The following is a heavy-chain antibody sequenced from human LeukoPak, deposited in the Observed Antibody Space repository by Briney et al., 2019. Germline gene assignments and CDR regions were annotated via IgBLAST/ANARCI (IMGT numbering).Heavy chain of an antibody. CDR2: INHSGST. D-gene: IGHD3-10*01. J-gene: IGHJ4*02. CDR1: GGSFSGYY. V-gene: IGHV4-34*01. CDR3: ASSSGSYPLDY. Sequence: PSETLSLTCAVYGGSFSGYYWSWIRQPPGKGLEWIGEINHSGSTNYNPSLKSRVTISVDTSKNQFSLKLRSVTAADTSLYSCASSSGSYPLDYWGQGSLVTVSS.